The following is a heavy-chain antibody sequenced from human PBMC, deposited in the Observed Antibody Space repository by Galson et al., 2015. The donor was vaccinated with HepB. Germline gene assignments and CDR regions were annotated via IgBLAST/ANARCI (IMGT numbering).Heavy chain of an antibody. Sequence: SVKVSCKASGGTSSSYSINWVRQAPGQGLEWMGGIIPVFGTANYAQKFQGRVTITADKPTSTAYMEVSSLRSEDTAIYYCARAVGATTFDYWGQGTLVTVSS. CDR3: ARAVGATTFDY. CDR2: IIPVFGTA. V-gene: IGHV1-69*06. D-gene: IGHD1-26*01. J-gene: IGHJ4*02. CDR1: GGTSSSYS.